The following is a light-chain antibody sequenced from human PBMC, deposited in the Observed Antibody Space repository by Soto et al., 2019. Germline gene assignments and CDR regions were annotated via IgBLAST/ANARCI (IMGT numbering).Light chain of an antibody. V-gene: IGLV2-8*01. J-gene: IGLJ1*01. CDR3: SSYAGTHIV. Sequence: QSALTQPPSASGSPGQSVTISCTGTSSDVGVYNSVSWYQQHPAQAPKLMIYDVSKRPSGVPDRFSGSKSGNTASLTVSGLQAEDEAAYYCSSYAGTHIVFGTGTKVTVL. CDR1: SSDVGVYNS. CDR2: DVS.